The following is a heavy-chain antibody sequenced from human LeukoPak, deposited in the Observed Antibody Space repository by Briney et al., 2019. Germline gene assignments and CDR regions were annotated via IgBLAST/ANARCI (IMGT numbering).Heavy chain of an antibody. D-gene: IGHD6-13*01. Sequence: SETLSLTCTVPGGSISSYYWSWIRQPPGKGLEWIGYIYYSGSTNYNPSLKSRVTISVDTSKNQFSLMLSSVTAADTAVYYCARGPGYSSSWYYDYWGQGTLVTVSS. J-gene: IGHJ4*02. V-gene: IGHV4-59*01. CDR1: GGSISSYY. CDR2: IYYSGST. CDR3: ARGPGYSSSWYYDY.